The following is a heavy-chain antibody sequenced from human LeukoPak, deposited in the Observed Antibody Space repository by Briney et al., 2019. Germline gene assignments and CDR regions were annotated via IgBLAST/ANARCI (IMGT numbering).Heavy chain of an antibody. CDR1: GFTFSNCW. CDR3: ARDTYYYNSTAFYHYYYGMDV. CDR2: IESDGSRT. D-gene: IGHD3-22*01. J-gene: IGHJ6*02. V-gene: IGHV3-74*01. Sequence: GGSLRLPCAASGFTFSNCWMHWVRQVPGKGLEWVSRIESDGSRTSYADSVKGRFTISRDNAKNTLSLQMNSLRAEGTAVYYCARDTYYYNSTAFYHYYYGMDVWGQGTTVTVSS.